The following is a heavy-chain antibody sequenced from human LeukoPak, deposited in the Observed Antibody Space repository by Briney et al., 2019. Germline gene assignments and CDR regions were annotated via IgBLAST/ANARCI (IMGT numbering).Heavy chain of an antibody. CDR3: TRVDRADAFDI. CDR2: IGTAGDT. Sequence: GGSLRLSCAASGLTFSEYDMHWVRQATGNGLEWVSGIGTAGDTYYPGSVKGRFTISRENAKNSLHLQMNSLRAGDTAVYYCTRVDRADAFDIWGRGTIVTVSS. CDR1: GLTFSEYD. V-gene: IGHV3-13*01. D-gene: IGHD3-16*02. J-gene: IGHJ3*02.